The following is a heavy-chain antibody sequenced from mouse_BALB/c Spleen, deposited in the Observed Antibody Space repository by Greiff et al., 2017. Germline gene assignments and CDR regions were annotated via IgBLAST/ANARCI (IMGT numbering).Heavy chain of an antibody. CDR3: ARDKGLRSQALFAY. J-gene: IGHJ3*01. CDR1: GFTFTAYY. D-gene: IGHD1-1*01. Sequence: EVHLVESGGGLVQPGGSLRLSCATSGFTFTAYYMSWVRQPPGKALEWLGFIRNEANGYTTEYSASVKGRFTISRDNSQSILYLQMNTLRAEDSATYYCARDKGLRSQALFAYWGQGTLVTVSA. CDR2: IRNEANGYTT. V-gene: IGHV7-3*02.